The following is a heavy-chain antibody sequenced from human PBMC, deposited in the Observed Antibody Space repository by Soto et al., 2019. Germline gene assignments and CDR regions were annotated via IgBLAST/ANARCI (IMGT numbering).Heavy chain of an antibody. V-gene: IGHV5-51*01. CDR3: ARHPHCSGGSCYAIFDY. CDR2: IYSGNSDT. CDR1: GYSFTSYW. D-gene: IGHD2-15*01. Sequence: GESLKISCKGSGYSFTSYWIGRVPPMPGKGPGWVGIIYSGNSDTRYSPSFQGQVTISADKSISNAYLQLSSLKASDTAMYYCARHPHCSGGSCYAIFDYWGQGTLVTVSS. J-gene: IGHJ4*02.